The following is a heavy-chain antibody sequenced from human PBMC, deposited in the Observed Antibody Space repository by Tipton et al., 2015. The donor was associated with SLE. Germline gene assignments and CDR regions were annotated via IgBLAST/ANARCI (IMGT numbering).Heavy chain of an antibody. CDR1: GDSISSSSHY. J-gene: IGHJ6*03. CDR2: IYYRGRT. V-gene: IGHV4-39*07. CDR3: AARTGDVLYYYYMDV. D-gene: IGHD7-27*01. Sequence: TLSLTCIVSGDSISSSSHYWGWIRQPAGKGLEWIGSIYYRGRTTYNPSLKSRVTLSVDTSKNQFSLKLSSVTAADTAVYYCAARTGDVLYYYYMDVWGKGTTVTVSS.